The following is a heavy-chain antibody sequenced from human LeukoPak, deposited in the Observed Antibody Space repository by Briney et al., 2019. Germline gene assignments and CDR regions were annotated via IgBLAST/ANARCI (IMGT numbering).Heavy chain of an antibody. J-gene: IGHJ5*02. CDR1: GFTFSDYY. V-gene: IGHV3-11*05. CDR2: ISSSSYT. Sequence: GGSLRLSCAASGFTFSDYYMSWIRQAPGTGLEWVSYISSSSYTNYADSVKGRFTISRDNAKNSLYLQMNSLRAEDTAVYYCARDLQSGSSKSGLDPWGQGTLVTVSS. D-gene: IGHD6-13*01. CDR3: ARDLQSGSSKSGLDP.